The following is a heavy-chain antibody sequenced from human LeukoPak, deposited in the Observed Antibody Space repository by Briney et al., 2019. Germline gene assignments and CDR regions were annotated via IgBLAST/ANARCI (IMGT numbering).Heavy chain of an antibody. CDR2: VSHGGTS. V-gene: IGHV4-4*02. CDR3: ARLHYSESSPYYTRWYYYGMDV. D-gene: IGHD3-22*01. CDR1: GGSISSDNW. J-gene: IGHJ6*02. Sequence: PSETLSLTCAVSGGSISSDNWYSWVRQPPGKGLEWVGEVSHGGTSHSNPSLKSRVTISVDKSKNQFSLRPSSVTAADTAVYFCARLHYSESSPYYTRWYYYGMDVWGQGTAVTVSS.